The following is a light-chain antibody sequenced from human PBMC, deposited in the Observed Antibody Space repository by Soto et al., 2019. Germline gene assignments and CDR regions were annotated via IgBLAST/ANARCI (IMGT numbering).Light chain of an antibody. Sequence: QSVLTQRPSASATPGQRVTISCSGRSSDVGSSTVNWYQQFPGAAPKLLIYSNDQRPSGVPDRFSASKSGTSASLTISGLQSEDEADYYCATWDDSLFGHVFGTGTKVTVL. J-gene: IGLJ1*01. V-gene: IGLV1-44*01. CDR1: SSDVGSST. CDR3: ATWDDSLFGHV. CDR2: SND.